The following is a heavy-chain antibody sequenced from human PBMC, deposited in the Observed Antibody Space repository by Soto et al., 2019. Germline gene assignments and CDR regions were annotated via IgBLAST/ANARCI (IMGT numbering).Heavy chain of an antibody. Sequence: EVQLLESGGGLVQPGGSLRLSCAASGFTFSSYAMSWVRQAPGKGLEWVSGISSGGASTYYADSVKGRFTVSRDKSKNTLFLQMDSLRAEDTALYYCARIPPASSSYDITCFQGYFDLWGRGTLVTVSS. J-gene: IGHJ2*01. V-gene: IGHV3-23*01. CDR1: GFTFSSYA. D-gene: IGHD3-10*01. CDR2: ISSGGAST. CDR3: ARIPPASSSYDITCFQGYFDL.